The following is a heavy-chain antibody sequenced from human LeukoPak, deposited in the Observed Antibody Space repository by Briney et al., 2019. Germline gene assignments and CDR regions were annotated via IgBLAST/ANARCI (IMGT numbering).Heavy chain of an antibody. CDR1: GGPIRSNTDD. Sequence: PSETLSLTCTVSGGPIRSNTDDWGWVRQTPGTGLKWIASISFGGTTYYNPSLKSRLTISVDTSMAQFSLRLRSVTAADTAVYYCARLIYDVSGYYSKPFDYWGQGTLVTVSS. V-gene: IGHV4-39*01. CDR2: ISFGGTT. J-gene: IGHJ4*02. D-gene: IGHD3-22*01. CDR3: ARLIYDVSGYYSKPFDY.